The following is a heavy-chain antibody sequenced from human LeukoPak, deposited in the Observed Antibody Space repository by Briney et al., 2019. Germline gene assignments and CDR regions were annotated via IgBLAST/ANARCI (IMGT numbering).Heavy chain of an antibody. D-gene: IGHD1-26*01. J-gene: IGHJ6*03. CDR3: ARAVGATRVIDYYYYYMDV. CDR1: GFTFSSYE. Sequence: SGGSLRLSGAASGFTFSSYEVNWVRQAPGKGLEWVSYISSSGSTIYYADSVKGRFTISRDNAKNSLYLQMNSLRAEDTAVYYCARAVGATRVIDYYYYYMDVWGKGTTVTVSS. CDR2: ISSSGSTI. V-gene: IGHV3-48*03.